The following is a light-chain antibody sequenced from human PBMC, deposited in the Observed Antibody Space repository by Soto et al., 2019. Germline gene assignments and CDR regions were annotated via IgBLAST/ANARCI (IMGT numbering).Light chain of an antibody. Sequence: DIKMTQSPSTLSASVGDRVTITCRASQSISSWLAWYQQKPGKAPKLLIYKASTLKSGVPSRFSGSGSGTEYTLTISSLQPDDFATYYCQHYNSYSDAFGQGTKVDIK. CDR2: KAS. V-gene: IGKV1-5*03. CDR3: QHYNSYSDA. CDR1: QSISSW. J-gene: IGKJ1*01.